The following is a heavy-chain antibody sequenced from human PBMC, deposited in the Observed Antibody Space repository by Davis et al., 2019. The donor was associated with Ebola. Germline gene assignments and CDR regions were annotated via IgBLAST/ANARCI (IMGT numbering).Heavy chain of an antibody. CDR3: ASGRGYSGHERYDY. CDR1: GGSFSGYY. CDR2: IYYSGST. Sequence: SETLSPTCAVYGGSFSGYYWSWIRQLPGKGLEWIGYIYYSGSTNSNPSLKSRVTISVDTSKNQFSLKLSSVTAADTALYYCASGRGYSGHERYDYWGQGTLVTVSS. J-gene: IGHJ4*02. V-gene: IGHV4-59*12. D-gene: IGHD5-12*01.